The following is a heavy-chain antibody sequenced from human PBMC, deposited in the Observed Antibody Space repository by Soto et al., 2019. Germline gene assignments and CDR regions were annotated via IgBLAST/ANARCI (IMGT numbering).Heavy chain of an antibody. J-gene: IGHJ6*03. CDR2: INAGNGNT. V-gene: IGHV1-3*01. CDR3: ARDKGLQPYYYYMDV. Sequence: ASVKVSCKASGYTFTSYAMRWVRQAPGQRLEWMGWINAGNGNTKYSQKFQGRVTITRDTSASTAYMELSSLRSEDTAVYYCARDKGLQPYYYYMDVWGKGTTVTVSS. CDR1: GYTFTSYA. D-gene: IGHD5-18*01.